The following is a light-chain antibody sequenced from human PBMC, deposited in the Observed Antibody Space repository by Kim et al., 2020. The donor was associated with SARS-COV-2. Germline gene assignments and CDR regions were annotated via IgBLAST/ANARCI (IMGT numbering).Light chain of an antibody. CDR2: DAS. V-gene: IGKV3-15*01. J-gene: IGKJ4*01. CDR1: QSFRSN. CDR3: HQYNNGPLT. Sequence: SMAPGERATPSFTASQSFRSNLAWYQQKPGKELRLRIYDASTRANGIPAMFSGSGSGTQFTLTIRSLQSEVFAVYYWHQYNNGPLTFGGGTKLEI.